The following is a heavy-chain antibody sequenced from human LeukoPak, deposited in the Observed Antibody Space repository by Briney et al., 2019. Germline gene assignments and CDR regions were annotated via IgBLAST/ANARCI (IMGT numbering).Heavy chain of an antibody. CDR2: IWYDGSNK. CDR3: ARPSYSSGWYWDWYFDL. J-gene: IGHJ2*01. CDR1: GFTFSSYG. D-gene: IGHD6-19*01. V-gene: IGHV3-33*01. Sequence: GGSLRLSCAASGFTFSSYGMHWVRQAPGKGLEWVAVIWYDGSNKYYADSVKGRFTISRDNSKNTLYLQMNSLRAEDTAVYYCARPSYSSGWYWDWYFDLWGRGTLVTVSS.